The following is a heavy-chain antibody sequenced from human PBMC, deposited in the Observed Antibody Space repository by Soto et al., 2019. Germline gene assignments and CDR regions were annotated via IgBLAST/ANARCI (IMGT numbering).Heavy chain of an antibody. J-gene: IGHJ4*02. Sequence: EVQLVESGGGLVQPGGSLRLSCAASGFTFSSYSMHWVRHTPGTGLQYVSAISDNGGSTYYIDSIKGRFTISRDNSKNTLYLQMGSLRPEDMAVYYCARASILRVRNAPLDYWGQGTLVTVSS. CDR2: ISDNGGST. V-gene: IGHV3-64*07. CDR3: ARASILRVRNAPLDY. D-gene: IGHD3-16*01. CDR1: GFTFSSYS.